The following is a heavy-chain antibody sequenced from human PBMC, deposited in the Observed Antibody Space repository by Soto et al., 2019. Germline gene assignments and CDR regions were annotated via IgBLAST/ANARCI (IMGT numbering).Heavy chain of an antibody. J-gene: IGHJ4*02. Sequence: SETLSLTCTVSGGTITSYYWSWIRQPAGKGLEWIGRIYSSGSTNYNPSLNSRVIMSVGTSQNQFSLNLSSVTAADTAKYYCARENILTAAAGKRDFDCWGQGTLVTVSS. V-gene: IGHV4-4*07. CDR1: GGTITSYY. D-gene: IGHD6-13*01. CDR3: ARENILTAAAGKRDFDC. CDR2: IYSSGST.